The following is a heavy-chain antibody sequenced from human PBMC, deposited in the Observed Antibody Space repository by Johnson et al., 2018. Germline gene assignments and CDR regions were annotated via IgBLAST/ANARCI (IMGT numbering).Heavy chain of an antibody. V-gene: IGHV4-34*01. CDR1: GGSFSGYY. Sequence: QVQLQQWGAGLLKPSETLSLTCAVYGGSFSGYYWSWIRQPPGKGLEWIGEINHRGSTNYNPSLTSRVTISVDSSKNQFSLKLSFVTAADTGVYYCAKVLRYFDRGALDIGGQGTMVTVSS. CDR2: INHRGST. D-gene: IGHD3-9*01. CDR3: AKVLRYFDRGALDI. J-gene: IGHJ3*02.